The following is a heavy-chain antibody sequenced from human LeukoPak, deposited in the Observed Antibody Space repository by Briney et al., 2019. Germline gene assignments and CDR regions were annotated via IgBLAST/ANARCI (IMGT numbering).Heavy chain of an antibody. CDR1: GYTFTSYG. J-gene: IGHJ4*02. CDR3: ARDIVVAPAAMWVEGNDFDY. D-gene: IGHD2-2*01. Sequence: GASVKVSCKASGYTFTSYGISWVRQAPGQGLEWMGWISAYNGNTNYAQKLQGRVTMTTDTSTSTAYMELRSLRSDDTAVYYCARDIVVAPAAMWVEGNDFDYWGQGTLVTVSS. CDR2: ISAYNGNT. V-gene: IGHV1-18*04.